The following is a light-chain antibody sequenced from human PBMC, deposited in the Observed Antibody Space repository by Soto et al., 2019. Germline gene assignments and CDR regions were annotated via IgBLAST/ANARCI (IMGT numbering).Light chain of an antibody. CDR2: YDD. J-gene: IGLJ2*01. CDR3: AAWDDSLNGPV. Sequence: QSVLTQPPSVSEAPRQRVTISCSGSSSNIGNNAVNWYQQLPGKAPKLLIYYDDLLPSGVSDRFSGSKSGTSASLAISGLQSKDEADYYCAAWDDSLNGPVFGGGTKVTVL. V-gene: IGLV1-36*01. CDR1: SSNIGNNA.